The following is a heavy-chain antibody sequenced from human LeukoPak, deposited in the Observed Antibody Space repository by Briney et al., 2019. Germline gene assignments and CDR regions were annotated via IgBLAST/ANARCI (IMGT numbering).Heavy chain of an antibody. CDR2: INWNAGTT. Sequence: GGALRHSRAASVFTLDDYGMSWVRQTPGKGREGVSGINWNAGTTYYADTVRGQFTISRDNTKNSLYLQMNSLRAEDMALYYCARGACYSSGWYENYWGQGALVTVSS. CDR1: VFTLDDYG. J-gene: IGHJ4*02. D-gene: IGHD6-19*01. CDR3: ARGACYSSGWYENY. V-gene: IGHV3-20*04.